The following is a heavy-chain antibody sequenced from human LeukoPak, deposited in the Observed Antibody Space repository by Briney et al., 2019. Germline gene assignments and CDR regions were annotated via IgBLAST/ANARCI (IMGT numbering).Heavy chain of an antibody. CDR3: ASGGASGSYGYFDY. J-gene: IGHJ4*02. V-gene: IGHV4-38-2*02. Sequence: SETLSLTCTVSGYSISSGYYWGWIRQPPGKGLEWIGSIYHSGSTYYNPSLKSRVTISVDTSKNQFSLKLSSVTAADTAVYYCASGGASGSYGYFDYWGQGTLVTVSS. D-gene: IGHD5-18*01. CDR1: GYSISSGYY. CDR2: IYHSGST.